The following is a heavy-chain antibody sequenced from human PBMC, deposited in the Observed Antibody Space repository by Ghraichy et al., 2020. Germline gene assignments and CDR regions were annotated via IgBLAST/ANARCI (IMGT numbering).Heavy chain of an antibody. CDR2: IYKDGST. CDR1: GFTVSTNY. Sequence: GGSLRLSCAASGFTVSTNYMTWLRQAPGKGLEWVSVIYKDGSTYYADSVKGRFTISRDNSKNTLYLQMNSLRAEDTAVYYCARSAGNFRTRFDDWGQGTLFSVSS. V-gene: IGHV3-66*01. D-gene: IGHD1-7*01. J-gene: IGHJ4*02. CDR3: ARSAGNFRTRFDD.